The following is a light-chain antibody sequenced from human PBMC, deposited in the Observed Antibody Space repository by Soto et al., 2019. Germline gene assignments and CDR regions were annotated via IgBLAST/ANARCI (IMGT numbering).Light chain of an antibody. CDR3: SSYAGINTDVV. J-gene: IGLJ2*01. V-gene: IGLV2-8*01. Sequence: QSALTQPPSASGYPGQSVTISCTGTSSDVGGYGYVSWYQQHPGKAPKLMIFEVTKRASGVPNRFSGSKSGNTASLTVSGLQAEDEADYYCSSYAGINTDVVFGGGTKLTVL. CDR2: EVT. CDR1: SSDVGGYGY.